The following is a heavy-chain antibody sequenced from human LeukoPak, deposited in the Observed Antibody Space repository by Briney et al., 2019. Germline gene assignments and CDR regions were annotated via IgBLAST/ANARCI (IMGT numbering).Heavy chain of an antibody. CDR3: ARGAKPAY. Sequence: GGSLRLSCAASGFTFSTHWMSWVRQAPGKGLEWVATIKQDGSEKYHVDSVEGRFTISRDNAKNSLYLQMNSLRAEDTAVYYCARGAKPAYWGQGTLVTVSS. CDR1: GFTFSTHW. CDR2: IKQDGSEK. V-gene: IGHV3-7*05. J-gene: IGHJ4*02.